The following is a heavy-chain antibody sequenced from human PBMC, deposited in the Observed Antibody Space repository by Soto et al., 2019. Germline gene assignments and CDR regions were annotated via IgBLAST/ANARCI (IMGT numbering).Heavy chain of an antibody. CDR2: IYWAGEK. J-gene: IGHJ3*01. Sequence: QITLKESGPALVKPTQTLTLTCTFSGFSLSTSGVGVGWIRQPPGKALEWLALIYWAGEKRYSPSQKSRLAITTDASKTQVVLTLAHLDPVATATSYWAHFIVVPPSDVFDVWGKGTMVAVSS. V-gene: IGHV2-5*02. CDR1: GFSLSTSGVG. D-gene: IGHD2-2*01. CDR3: AHFIVVPPSDVFDV.